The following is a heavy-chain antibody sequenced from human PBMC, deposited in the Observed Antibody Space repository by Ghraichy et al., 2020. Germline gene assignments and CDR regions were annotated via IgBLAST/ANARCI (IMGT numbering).Heavy chain of an antibody. CDR1: GGSISSYY. V-gene: IGHV4-59*01. CDR3: ARVGPDGDYLIDY. D-gene: IGHD4-17*01. CDR2: IYYSGST. Sequence: SQTLSLTCTVSGGSISSYYWSWIRQPPGKGLEWIGYIYYSGSTNYNPSLKSRVTISVDTSKNQFSLKLSSVTAADTAVYYCARVGPDGDYLIDYWGQGTLVTVSS. J-gene: IGHJ4*02.